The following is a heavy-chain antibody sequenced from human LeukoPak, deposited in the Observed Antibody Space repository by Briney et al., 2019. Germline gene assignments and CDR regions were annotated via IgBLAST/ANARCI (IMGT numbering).Heavy chain of an antibody. J-gene: IGHJ4*02. CDR2: ISSSSSSYI. CDR1: GFTFSSFA. V-gene: IGHV3-21*01. Sequence: GGSLRLSCAASGFTFSSFAMNWVRQAPGKGLEWVSSISSSSSSYIYYADSVKGRFTISRDNAKNSLYLQMNSLRAEDTAVYYCARLSYSGSYHPSDYWGQGTLVTVSS. CDR3: ARLSYSGSYHPSDY. D-gene: IGHD1-26*01.